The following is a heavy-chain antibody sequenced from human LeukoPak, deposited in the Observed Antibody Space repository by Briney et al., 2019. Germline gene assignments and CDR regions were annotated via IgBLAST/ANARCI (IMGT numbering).Heavy chain of an antibody. Sequence: ASVKVSCKASVYTFTGYYMHWVRQAAGQGLEWMGWINPNSGGTNYAQKFQGRVTMTRDTSISTAYMEVSRLRSDDPDVYYCGRGPYYEESSGRRVCFDPGGQGTLVTVSS. CDR2: INPNSGGT. V-gene: IGHV1-2*02. D-gene: IGHD3-22*01. CDR1: VYTFTGYY. J-gene: IGHJ5*02. CDR3: GRGPYYEESSGRRVCFDP.